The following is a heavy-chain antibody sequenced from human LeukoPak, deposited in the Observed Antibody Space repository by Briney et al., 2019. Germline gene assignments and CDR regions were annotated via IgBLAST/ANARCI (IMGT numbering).Heavy chain of an antibody. CDR1: GGSISSGDYY. CDR3: ARVVVQGLTGPYYFYY. Sequence: SETLSLTCTVSGGSISSGDYYWSWIRQTPGKGLEWIGYIYYSGSTYYNPSLKSRVTISVDTSKNQFSLKLSSVTAADTAVYYCARVVVQGLTGPYYFYYWGQGTLVTVSS. D-gene: IGHD3-9*01. V-gene: IGHV4-30-4*01. J-gene: IGHJ4*02. CDR2: IYYSGST.